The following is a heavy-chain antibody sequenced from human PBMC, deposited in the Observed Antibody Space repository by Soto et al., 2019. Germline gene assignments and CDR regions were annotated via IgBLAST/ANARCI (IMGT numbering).Heavy chain of an antibody. D-gene: IGHD2-15*01. CDR1: GFSLSTSEVG. J-gene: IGHJ4*02. V-gene: IGHV2-5*02. CDR3: AHRTYCSGGSCYDY. CDR2: VFWDDDK. Sequence: QITLKESGPTLVKPTQTLTLTCTFSGFSLSTSEVGVGWIRQPPGKALEWLAIVFWDDDKRYSPSLRSRLTLTQDPSKNQVVLKMTSMDPGDTATYYCAHRTYCSGGSCYDYWGQGTLVTVSS.